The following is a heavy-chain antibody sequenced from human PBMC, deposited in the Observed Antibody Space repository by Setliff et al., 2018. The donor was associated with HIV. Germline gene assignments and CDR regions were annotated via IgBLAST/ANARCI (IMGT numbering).Heavy chain of an antibody. Sequence: PSETLSLTCAVFGGSFSGYYWSWIRQPPGKGLEWIGEINHSGSTNYNPSLKSRVTISVDTSKNQFSLKLSSVTAADTAVYYCARVRSYGSAYDAFDVWGPGTMVTVSS. CDR3: ARVRSYGSAYDAFDV. CDR2: INHSGST. J-gene: IGHJ3*01. D-gene: IGHD3-10*01. CDR1: GGSFSGYY. V-gene: IGHV4-34*01.